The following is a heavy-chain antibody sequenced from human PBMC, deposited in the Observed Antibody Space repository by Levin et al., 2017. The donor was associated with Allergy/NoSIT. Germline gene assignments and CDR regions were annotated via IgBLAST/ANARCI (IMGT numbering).Heavy chain of an antibody. CDR2: IYWDGDK. Sequence: SGPTLVKPTQTLTLTCSFSGFSLSTSGVGVAWIRQPPGKALEWLALIYWDGDKQYSPSLQSRLSITKDTSENQVVLTMTNLDPVDTAAYYCADRGWEMTANPFDYWGQGTLVTVSS. J-gene: IGHJ4*02. CDR1: GFSLSTSGVG. CDR3: ADRGWEMTANPFDY. V-gene: IGHV2-5*02. D-gene: IGHD2-21*02.